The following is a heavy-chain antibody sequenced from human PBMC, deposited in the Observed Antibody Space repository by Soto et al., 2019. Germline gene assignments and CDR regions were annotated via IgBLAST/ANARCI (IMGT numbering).Heavy chain of an antibody. V-gene: IGHV1-3*01. CDR1: GYTFTSYA. D-gene: IGHD2-15*01. Sequence: ASVKVSCKASGYTFTSYAMHXXXXXXXQRLEWMGWINAGNGNTKYSQKFQGRVTITRDTSASTAYMELSSLRSEDTAVYYCARAAPRYCSGGSCYSGRDYWGQGTLVTVSS. J-gene: IGHJ4*02. CDR3: ARAAPRYCSGGSCYSGRDY. CDR2: INAGNGNT.